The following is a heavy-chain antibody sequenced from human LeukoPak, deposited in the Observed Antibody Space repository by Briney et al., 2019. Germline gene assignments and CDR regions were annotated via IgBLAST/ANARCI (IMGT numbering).Heavy chain of an antibody. J-gene: IGHJ4*02. V-gene: IGHV1-69*05. CDR2: IISIFGTA. CDR1: GGTFSGYA. D-gene: IGHD6-19*01. CDR3: ARGNWDSSGWYYDY. Sequence: KVSCKASGGTFSGYAISWVRQAPGQGLEWMGRIISIFGTANYAQKFQGRVTITTDESTNTAYMELSSLRSEDTAVYYCARGNWDSSGWYYDYWGQGTLVTVSP.